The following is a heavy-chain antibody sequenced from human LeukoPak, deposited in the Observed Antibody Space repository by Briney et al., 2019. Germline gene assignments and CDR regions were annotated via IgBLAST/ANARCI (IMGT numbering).Heavy chain of an antibody. CDR3: AKGEDYGDFDY. V-gene: IGHV3-30*18. CDR2: ISYDGSNK. Sequence: GGSLRLSCAASGFTFSSYGMHWVRQAPGKGLEWVAVISYDGSNKYYADSVKGRFTISRDNSKNTPYLQMNSLRAEDTAVYYCAKGEDYGDFDYWGQGTLVTVSS. J-gene: IGHJ4*02. CDR1: GFTFSSYG. D-gene: IGHD4-17*01.